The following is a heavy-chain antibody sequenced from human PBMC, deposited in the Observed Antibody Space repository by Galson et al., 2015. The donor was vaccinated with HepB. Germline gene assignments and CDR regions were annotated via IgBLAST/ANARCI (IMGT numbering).Heavy chain of an antibody. D-gene: IGHD3-22*01. CDR1: GFTFSSYG. CDR3: AKDGGYYDSSAGFDY. J-gene: IGHJ4*02. Sequence: GFTFSSYGMHWVRQAPGKGLEWVAVIWYDGSNKYYADSVKGRFTISRDNSKNTLYLQMNSLRAEDTAVYYCAKDGGYYDSSAGFDYWGQGTLVTVSS. CDR2: IWYDGSNK. V-gene: IGHV3-33*06.